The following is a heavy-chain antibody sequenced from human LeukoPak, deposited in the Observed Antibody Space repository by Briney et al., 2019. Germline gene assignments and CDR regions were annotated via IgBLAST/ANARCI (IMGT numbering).Heavy chain of an antibody. CDR1: GYSFTSYW. V-gene: IGHV5-51*01. J-gene: IGHJ5*02. CDR2: NYPGDSDT. Sequence: GESLQISCTGSGYSFTSYWIGWVRHMPGKGVEWIGINYPGDSDTRYSASFQGQVTISADKSISTAYLQWSSLKASDTAMDYCARHLTVTTEGNWFDPWGQGTLVTVSS. CDR3: ARHLTVTTEGNWFDP. D-gene: IGHD4-17*01.